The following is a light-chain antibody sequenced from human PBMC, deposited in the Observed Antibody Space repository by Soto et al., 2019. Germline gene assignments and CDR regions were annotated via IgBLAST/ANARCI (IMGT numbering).Light chain of an antibody. CDR2: GNS. Sequence: QAVVTQPPSVSGAPGQRVTISCTGSSSNIGAGYDVHWYQQLPGTAPKLLIYGNSNRPSGVPDRFSGSKSGTSASLAITGLQAEDEADYYCQSYDSSRPWVFGGGTKLTVL. J-gene: IGLJ3*02. CDR1: SSNIGAGYD. CDR3: QSYDSSRPWV. V-gene: IGLV1-40*01.